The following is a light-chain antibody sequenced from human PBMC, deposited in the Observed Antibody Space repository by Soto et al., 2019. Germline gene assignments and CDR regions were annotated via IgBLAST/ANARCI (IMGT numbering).Light chain of an antibody. Sequence: EIELTQSPGTLSLSPGERATLSCRASQSVSSSYLAWYQQKPGQAPRLLIYGASSRATGIPERFSGSGSGTYFTLTINRLEPDDFAVYYCQQYGCSRTFGQGTKVEIK. CDR3: QQYGCSRT. CDR1: QSVSSSY. V-gene: IGKV3-20*01. CDR2: GAS. J-gene: IGKJ1*01.